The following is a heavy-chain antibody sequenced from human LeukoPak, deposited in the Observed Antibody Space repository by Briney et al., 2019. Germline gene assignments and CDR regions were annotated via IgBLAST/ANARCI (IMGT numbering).Heavy chain of an antibody. CDR1: GFTFSSYN. CDR2: IWNDGSYK. Sequence: GGSLRLSCAASGFTFSSYNLNWVRQAPGKGLEWVAVIWNDGSYKYYVDSVKGRFTISRDNSENTLYLQMNSLRAEDTAVYYCTKPTRGSGGSFLIDFWGQGTLVTVSS. CDR3: TKPTRGSGGSFLIDF. V-gene: IGHV3-33*06. D-gene: IGHD2-15*01. J-gene: IGHJ4*02.